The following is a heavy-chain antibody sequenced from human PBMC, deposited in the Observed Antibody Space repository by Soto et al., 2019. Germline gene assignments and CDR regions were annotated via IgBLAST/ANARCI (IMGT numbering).Heavy chain of an antibody. CDR3: ARSVRFGEYYFDY. CDR2: IDNSGAYT. V-gene: IGHV3-21*01. CDR1: GFTFTNYN. D-gene: IGHD3-10*01. J-gene: IGHJ4*02. Sequence: GGSLRLSCAASGFTFTNYNMNWVRQAPGKGLEWVSSIDNSGAYTYYADSVKGRFTISRDDAENSLYLQMNSLRAEDTAVYFCARSVRFGEYYFDYWGQGTLVTVSS.